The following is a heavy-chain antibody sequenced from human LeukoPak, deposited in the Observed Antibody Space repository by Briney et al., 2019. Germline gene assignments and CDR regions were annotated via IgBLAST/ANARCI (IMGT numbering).Heavy chain of an antibody. CDR3: ARDTVTTFRYRDYYYYGMDV. V-gene: IGHV3-53*01. D-gene: IGHD4-17*01. CDR2: IYSAGST. CDR1: GFTVSTNY. Sequence: GGSLRLSCAASGFTVSTNYMNWVRQAPGKGLEWVSVIYSAGSTYYADSVKGRFTISRDNSKNTLYLQMNSLRAEDTAVYYCARDTVTTFRYRDYYYYGMDVWGQGTTVTVSS. J-gene: IGHJ6*02.